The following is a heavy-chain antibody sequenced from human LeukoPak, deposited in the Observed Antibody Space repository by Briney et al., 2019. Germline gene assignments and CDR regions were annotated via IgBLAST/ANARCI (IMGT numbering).Heavy chain of an antibody. J-gene: IGHJ4*02. V-gene: IGHV3-33*01. CDR2: IWYDGSSK. D-gene: IGHD1-26*01. CDR3: ASDHGAY. Sequence: GGSLRLSCAASGFTFSSYGMHWVRQAPGKGLEWVAVIWYDGSSKYYADSVRGRFTISRDNSKNTLYLQMNSLRAEDTAVYYCASDHGAYWGQGTLVTVSS. CDR1: GFTFSSYG.